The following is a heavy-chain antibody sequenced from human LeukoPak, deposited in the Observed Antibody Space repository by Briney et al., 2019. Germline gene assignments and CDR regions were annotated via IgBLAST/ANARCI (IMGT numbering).Heavy chain of an antibody. CDR2: IYYSGST. D-gene: IGHD4-23*01. Sequence: PSQTLSLTCTVSGGSISSGGYYWSWIRQHPGKGLEWIGYIYYSGSTYYNPSLKSRVTISVDTSKNQFSLKLSSVTAADTAVYYCARSRYGGNSEWFDPWGQGTLVTVSS. J-gene: IGHJ5*02. CDR3: ARSRYGGNSEWFDP. CDR1: GGSISSGGYY. V-gene: IGHV4-31*03.